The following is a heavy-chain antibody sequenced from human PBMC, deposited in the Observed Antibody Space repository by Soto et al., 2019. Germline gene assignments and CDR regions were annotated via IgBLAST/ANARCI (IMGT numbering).Heavy chain of an antibody. CDR3: AREVYDFWSGYYRYQFDY. D-gene: IGHD3-3*01. Sequence: PSATLSLTCTVSGGSISSYYWSWIRQPPGKGLEWIGYIYYSGSTNYNPSLKSRVTMSVDTSKNQFSLKLSSVTAADTAVYYCAREVYDFWSGYYRYQFDYWGQGTLVTVSS. J-gene: IGHJ4*02. CDR1: GGSISSYY. V-gene: IGHV4-59*01. CDR2: IYYSGST.